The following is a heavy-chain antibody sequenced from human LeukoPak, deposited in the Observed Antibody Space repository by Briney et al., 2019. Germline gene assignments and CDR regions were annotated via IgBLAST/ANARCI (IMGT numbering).Heavy chain of an antibody. CDR1: GGSFSGYY. J-gene: IGHJ4*02. CDR2: INHRGST. CDR3: ARVDDY. V-gene: IGHV4-34*01. Sequence: SETLSLTCAVYGGSFSGYYWSWIRQSPGKGLEWIGEINHRGSTKYNPSLKSRVTMSVDTSKNQFSLKLSSVTAADTAVYYCARVDDYWSQGTLVTVSS.